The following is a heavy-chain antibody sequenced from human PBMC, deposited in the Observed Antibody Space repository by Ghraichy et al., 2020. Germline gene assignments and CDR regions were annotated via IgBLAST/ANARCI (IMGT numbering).Heavy chain of an antibody. CDR1: GGSISSYY. V-gene: IGHV4-4*09. J-gene: IGHJ4*02. CDR3: ARHFFPLYCSGGSCYEHYFDY. Sequence: SETLSLTCTVSGGSISSYYWSWIRQPPGKGLEWIGYIYTSGSTNYNPSLKSRVTISVDTSKNQFSLKLSSVTAADTAVYYCARHFFPLYCSGGSCYEHYFDYWGQGTLVTVSS. D-gene: IGHD2-15*01. CDR2: IYTSGST.